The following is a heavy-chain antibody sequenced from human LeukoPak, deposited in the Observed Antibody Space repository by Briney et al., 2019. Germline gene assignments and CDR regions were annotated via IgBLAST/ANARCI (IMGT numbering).Heavy chain of an antibody. CDR3: ARLGHCSGGGSCHHDY. J-gene: IGHJ4*02. Sequence: SETLSLTCTLSGGSISSSSFFWGWIRQPPGQGLEWNASIHYSGVNHYNPSLKSRVTISADTSRNQFSLKLNSVTATDTAVYYCARLGHCSGGGSCHHDYWGQGALVTVSS. CDR1: GGSISSSSFF. CDR2: IHYSGVN. D-gene: IGHD2-15*01. V-gene: IGHV4-39*01.